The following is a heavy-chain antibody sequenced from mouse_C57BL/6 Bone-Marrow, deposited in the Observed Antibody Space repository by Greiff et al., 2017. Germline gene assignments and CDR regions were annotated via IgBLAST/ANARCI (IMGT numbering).Heavy chain of an antibody. J-gene: IGHJ2*01. Sequence: VQLQQSGPELVKPGASVKISCKASGYTFTDYYMNWVKQSHGNSLEWIGDINPNNGGTSYNQKFKGKATLTVDKSSSTAYMELHSLTSEDSAVYYCLIYDGPKGVFDYWGQGTTLTVSS. CDR1: GYTFTDYY. CDR3: LIYDGPKGVFDY. V-gene: IGHV1-26*01. CDR2: INPNNGGT. D-gene: IGHD2-3*01.